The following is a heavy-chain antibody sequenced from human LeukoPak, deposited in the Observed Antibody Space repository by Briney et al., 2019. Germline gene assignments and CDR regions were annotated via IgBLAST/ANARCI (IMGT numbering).Heavy chain of an antibody. CDR2: INHSGST. D-gene: IGHD3-16*02. J-gene: IGHJ4*02. CDR3: ARGGRLSLDY. Sequence: SETLSLTCAVYGGSFSGYYWSWIRQPPGKGLEWIGEINHSGSTNYNPSLKSRVTISVDTSKNQFPLKLSSVTAADTAVYYCARGGRLSLDYWGQGTLVTVSS. V-gene: IGHV4-34*01. CDR1: GGSFSGYY.